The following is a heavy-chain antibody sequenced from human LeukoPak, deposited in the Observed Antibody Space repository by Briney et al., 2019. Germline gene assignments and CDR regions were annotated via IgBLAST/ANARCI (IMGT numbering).Heavy chain of an antibody. J-gene: IGHJ4*02. CDR3: AKDIGVGYCNGCLFDY. D-gene: IGHD2-15*01. CDR1: VFTFDDYT. Sequence: QAGGSLRLSCAASVFTFDDYTMHCVRQAPGKGLEWVSLISWDGGSTYYADAVRRRFTISRDNSKNSLYLQMTSLRTEDTALYYCAKDIGVGYCNGCLFDYWGQGTLVTVSS. V-gene: IGHV3-43*01. CDR2: ISWDGGST.